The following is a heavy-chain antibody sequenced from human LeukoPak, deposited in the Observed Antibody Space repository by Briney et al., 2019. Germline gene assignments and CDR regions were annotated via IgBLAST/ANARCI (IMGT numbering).Heavy chain of an antibody. CDR1: GYTFTSYA. J-gene: IGHJ5*02. V-gene: IGHV1-69*13. D-gene: IGHD2-2*02. CDR2: IIPIFGTA. CDR3: ARDRPGRYCSSTSCYTASPFDP. Sequence: ASVKVSCKASGYTFTSYAISWVRQAPGQGLEWMGGIIPIFGTANYAQKFQGRVTITADESTSTAHMELSGLRSEDTAVYYCARDRPGRYCSSTSCYTASPFDPWGQGTLVTVSS.